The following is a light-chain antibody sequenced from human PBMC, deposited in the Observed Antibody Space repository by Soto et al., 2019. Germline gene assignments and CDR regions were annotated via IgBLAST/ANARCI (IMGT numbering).Light chain of an antibody. Sequence: EIILRQSPGTLSLSPGESATLSCRASQSVSSSYLAWYQQRPAQAPRLLIYDASSRATGIPDRFSGSGSGTDFTLAISRLEPEDFAVYYCQHYGPSPGTFGQGTKLEIK. CDR2: DAS. CDR1: QSVSSSY. CDR3: QHYGPSPGT. V-gene: IGKV3-20*01. J-gene: IGKJ2*02.